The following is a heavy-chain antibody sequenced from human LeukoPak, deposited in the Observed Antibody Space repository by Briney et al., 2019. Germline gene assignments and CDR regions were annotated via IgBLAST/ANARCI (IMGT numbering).Heavy chain of an antibody. J-gene: IGHJ3*02. CDR2: IYSSGST. V-gene: IGHV4-59*01. D-gene: IGHD4-17*01. CDR3: ARRTTVTTGDAFDI. CDR1: GGSISGYY. Sequence: PSETLSLTCTVSGGSISGYYWSWIRQPPGKGLEYIGYIYSSGSTNYNPSLKSRVTISVDTSKHQFSLKLSSVTAADTAVYYCARRTTVTTGDAFDIWGQGTMVTVSS.